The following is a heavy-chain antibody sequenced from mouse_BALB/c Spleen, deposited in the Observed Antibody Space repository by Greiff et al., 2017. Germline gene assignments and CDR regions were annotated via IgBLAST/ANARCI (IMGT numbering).Heavy chain of an antibody. D-gene: IGHD1-1*01. V-gene: IGHV14-3*02. J-gene: IGHJ4*01. CDR2: IDPANGNT. Sequence: EVKLQQSGAELVKPGASVKLSCTASGFNIKDTYMHWVKQRPEQGLEWIGRIDPANGNTKYDPKFQGKATITADTSSNTAYLQLSSLTSEDTAVYYCARPIYYYGSSYPYYAMDYWGQGTSVTVSS. CDR3: ARPIYYYGSSYPYYAMDY. CDR1: GFNIKDTY.